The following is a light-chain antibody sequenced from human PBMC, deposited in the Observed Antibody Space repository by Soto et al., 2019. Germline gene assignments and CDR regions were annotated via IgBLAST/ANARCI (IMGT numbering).Light chain of an antibody. CDR1: QSISSW. J-gene: IGKJ4*01. Sequence: DIQMTQSPSTLSASVGDRVTITCRASQSISSWLAWYQQKPGKAPKLLIYKASSLEGGVPSRFSGSGSGTEFTLTITSLQPDDFATYYCHQYYLYPLTFGGGTKVEIK. V-gene: IGKV1-5*03. CDR2: KAS. CDR3: HQYYLYPLT.